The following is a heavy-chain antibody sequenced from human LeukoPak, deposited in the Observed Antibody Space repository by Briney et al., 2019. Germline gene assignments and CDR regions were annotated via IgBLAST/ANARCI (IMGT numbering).Heavy chain of an antibody. V-gene: IGHV4-30-4*01. D-gene: IGHD3-22*01. CDR3: AREGSIDDSSGYYYGFDY. CDR1: GGSISSGDYY. CDR2: IYYSGST. Sequence: PSETLSLTCTVSGGSISSGDYYWSWIRQPPGKGLEWIGYIYYSGSTYYNPSLKSRVTISVDTSKNQFSLKLSSVTAADTAVYYCAREGSIDDSSGYYYGFDYWGQGTLVTVSS. J-gene: IGHJ4*02.